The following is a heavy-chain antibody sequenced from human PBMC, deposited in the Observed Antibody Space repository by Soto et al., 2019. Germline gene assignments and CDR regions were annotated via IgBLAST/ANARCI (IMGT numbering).Heavy chain of an antibody. V-gene: IGHV1-18*01. CDR1: GYTFTNYA. J-gene: IGHJ2*01. CDR3: ARCYCSVGSCYACWHFDL. D-gene: IGHD2-15*01. Sequence: QVQVVQSGAEVKKPGASVKVSCQASGYTFTNYAISWVRQAPGQGLEWMGWISASTRNTDQAQNFQGRVTMTIDTSTNTANMELRSLRSDDTAVYYCARCYCSVGSCYACWHFDLRGRGTLVTVSS. CDR2: ISASTRNT.